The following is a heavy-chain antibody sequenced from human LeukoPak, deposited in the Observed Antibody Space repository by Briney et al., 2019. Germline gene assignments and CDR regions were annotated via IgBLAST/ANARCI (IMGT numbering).Heavy chain of an antibody. CDR1: GYIFTTYG. D-gene: IGHD2-2*02. CDR3: ARDPVVVPAAINHWLDP. J-gene: IGHJ5*02. CDR2: ISGYNGKA. V-gene: IGHV1-18*01. Sequence: EASVKVSCKASGYIFTTYGISWVRQAPGQGLEWMGWISGYNGKANYAQDFQGRVSMTTDTSTSTAHMELRSLRSDDTAVYYCARDPVVVPAAINHWLDPWGQGTLVTVSS.